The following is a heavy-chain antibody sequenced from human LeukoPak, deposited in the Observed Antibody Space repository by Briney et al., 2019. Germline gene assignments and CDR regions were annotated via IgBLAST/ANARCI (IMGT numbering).Heavy chain of an antibody. CDR2: IIPIFGTA. Sequence: ASVKVSCKASGGTFSSYAISWVRQAPGQGLEWMGGIIPIFGTANYAQKFQGRVTMTRDTSTSTVYMELSSLRSEDTAVYYCASGRPHRTYYFDYWGQGTLVTVSS. J-gene: IGHJ4*02. D-gene: IGHD1-14*01. CDR3: ASGRPHRTYYFDY. CDR1: GGTFSSYA. V-gene: IGHV1-69*05.